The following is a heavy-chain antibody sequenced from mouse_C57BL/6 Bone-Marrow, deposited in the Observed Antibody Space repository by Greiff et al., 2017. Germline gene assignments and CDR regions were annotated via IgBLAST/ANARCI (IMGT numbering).Heavy chain of an antibody. D-gene: IGHD1-1*01. CDR1: GYTFTSYT. CDR2: INPSSGST. J-gene: IGHJ4*01. V-gene: IGHV1-4*01. CDR3: ARSSTVGAMDY. Sequence: VQLQQSGAELARPGASVKMSCKASGYTFTSYTLHWVKPRPGQGLEWIGYINPSSGSTKYNQKFKDKATLTADKSSSTAYMQLSSLTSEDSAVYYCARSSTVGAMDYWGQGTSVTVSS.